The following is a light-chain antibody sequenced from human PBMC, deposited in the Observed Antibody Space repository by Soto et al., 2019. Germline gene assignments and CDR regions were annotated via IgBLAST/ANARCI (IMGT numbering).Light chain of an antibody. CDR3: AAWDDSLSGYV. CDR1: SSNIGSNY. Sequence: QSVLTQPPSASGTPGQRVTISCSGSSSNIGSNYVYWYQQLPGTAPKLLIYSNNQRPSGVPYRFSGSKSGTSASLAISGLRSEDEADYYCAAWDDSLSGYVFGTGTKVTVL. CDR2: SNN. V-gene: IGLV1-47*02. J-gene: IGLJ1*01.